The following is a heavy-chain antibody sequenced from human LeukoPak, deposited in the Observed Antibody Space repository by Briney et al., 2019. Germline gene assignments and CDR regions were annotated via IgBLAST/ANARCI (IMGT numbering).Heavy chain of an antibody. J-gene: IGHJ4*02. CDR1: GFTFSSLA. Sequence: GGSLRLSCTASGFTFSSLAMTWVRQAPGKGLEWVSTIRSNGDTTYDADSVKGRFTISRDNSKNTLYLELNSLRVEDTATFYCAKGQELDDGVFDSWGQGTMVTVSS. CDR2: IRSNGDTT. D-gene: IGHD1-1*01. CDR3: AKGQELDDGVFDS. V-gene: IGHV3-23*01.